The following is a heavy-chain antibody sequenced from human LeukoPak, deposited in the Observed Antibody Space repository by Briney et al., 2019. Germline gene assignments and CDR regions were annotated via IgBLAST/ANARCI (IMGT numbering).Heavy chain of an antibody. CDR3: AGDDGEVATGYYYGMDV. CDR1: GGTFSSYA. CDR2: IIPIFGTA. J-gene: IGHJ6*04. Sequence: SVKVSCKASGGTFSSYAISWVRQAPGQGLEWMGGIIPIFGTANYAQKFQGRVTITADESTSTAYMELSSLRSEDTAVYYCAGDDGEVATGYYYGMDVWGKGTTVTVSS. V-gene: IGHV1-69*01. D-gene: IGHD5-12*01.